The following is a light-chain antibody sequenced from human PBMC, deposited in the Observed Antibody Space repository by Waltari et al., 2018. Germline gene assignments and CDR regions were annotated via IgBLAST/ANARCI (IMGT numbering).Light chain of an antibody. CDR1: NSNIGGNS. V-gene: IGLV1-44*01. CDR2: NDN. CDR3: AVWDDSLGGV. Sequence: QSVLTQPPSVSGTPGQRVTISCSGSNSNIGGNSVNWYQQLPGKAPKLLIYNDNQGPSGVPDLFSASKSGTSASLAITGLQSEDEADYYCAVWDDSLGGVFGGGTKLTVL. J-gene: IGLJ3*02.